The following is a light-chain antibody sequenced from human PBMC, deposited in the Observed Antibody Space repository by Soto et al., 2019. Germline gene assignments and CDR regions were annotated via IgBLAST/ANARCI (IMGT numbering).Light chain of an antibody. CDR3: QKYNNWPPT. J-gene: IGKJ1*01. CDR2: GAS. V-gene: IGKV3-15*01. CDR1: QSVSSN. Sequence: EIVMTQSPATLSVSPGERATLSCRASQSVSSNLAWYQQKPGQAPRLLIYGASTRATGIPARFSGSGSGTEFPLTISSLQSEDFAIYYSQKYNNWPPTFGQGTKV.